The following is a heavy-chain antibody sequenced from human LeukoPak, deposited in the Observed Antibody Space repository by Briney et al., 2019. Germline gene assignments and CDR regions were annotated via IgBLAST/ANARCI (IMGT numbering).Heavy chain of an antibody. J-gene: IGHJ4*02. CDR3: VRIREQQYFDY. Sequence: GGSLRLSCAASGFTVSSNYISWVRQAPGKGLEWVSVIYSGGSTYYADSVKGRFTISRDNSKNTLYLQMNSLRAEDTAVYYCVRIREQQYFDYWGQGTLVTVSS. D-gene: IGHD6-13*01. CDR1: GFTVSSNY. CDR2: IYSGGST. V-gene: IGHV3-53*01.